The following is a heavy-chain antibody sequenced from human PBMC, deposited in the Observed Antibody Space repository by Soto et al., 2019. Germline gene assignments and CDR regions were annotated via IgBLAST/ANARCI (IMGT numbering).Heavy chain of an antibody. CDR2: ISGKNGNT. J-gene: IGHJ6*01. CDR1: GYTFISHG. Sequence: QVQLVQSGVEVKKPGASVKVSCKASGYTFISHGISWVRQAPGQGLEWMGWISGKNGNTNYAQKLQGRVTLTTDTSTSTAYMELRSLRSDDTAVYYCARVSPSIVVVPDYGMAVWGKGPRSPSPQ. CDR3: ARVSPSIVVVPDYGMAV. V-gene: IGHV1-18*04. D-gene: IGHD2-15*01.